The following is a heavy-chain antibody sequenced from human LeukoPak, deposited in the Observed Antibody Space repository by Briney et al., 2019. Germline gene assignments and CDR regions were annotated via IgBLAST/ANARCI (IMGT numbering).Heavy chain of an antibody. CDR2: ISGSGGNT. CDR1: GLTFSSYA. Sequence: GGSLRLSCAASGLTFSSYAMSWVRQAPGKGLKWVSAISGSGGNTYYADSVRGRFTISRDNSKNTLYLQMDSLRAEDTAVYYCAKDRLSSGSYGYFDLWGRGTLVTVSS. V-gene: IGHV3-23*01. D-gene: IGHD3-10*01. CDR3: AKDRLSSGSYGYFDL. J-gene: IGHJ2*01.